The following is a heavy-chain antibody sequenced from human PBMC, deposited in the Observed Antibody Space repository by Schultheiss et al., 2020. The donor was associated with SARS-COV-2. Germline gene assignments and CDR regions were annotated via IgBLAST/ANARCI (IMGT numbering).Heavy chain of an antibody. J-gene: IGHJ4*02. V-gene: IGHV3-53*05. CDR1: GFTVSSNY. D-gene: IGHD3-10*01. Sequence: GGSLRLSCAASGFTVSSNYMSWVRQAPGKGLEWVSVIYSGGSTYYADSVKGRFTISRDNSKNTLYLQMNSLRAEDTAVYYCARDGGVYGSGSLGLDYWGQGTLVTVSS. CDR3: ARDGGVYGSGSLGLDY. CDR2: IYSGGST.